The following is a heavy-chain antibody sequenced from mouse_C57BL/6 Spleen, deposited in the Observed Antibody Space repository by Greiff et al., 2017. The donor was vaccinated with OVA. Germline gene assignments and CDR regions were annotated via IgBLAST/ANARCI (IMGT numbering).Heavy chain of an antibody. CDR2: IDPSDSYT. Sequence: VQLQQPGAELVKPGASVKLSCKASGYTFTSYWMQWVKQRPGQGLEWIGEIDPSDSYTNYNQKFKGKATLTVDTSSSTAYMQLSSLTSEDSAVYYCARRGNYYGSSTFAYWGQGTLVTVSA. V-gene: IGHV1-50*01. CDR3: ARRGNYYGSSTFAY. CDR1: GYTFTSYW. D-gene: IGHD1-1*01. J-gene: IGHJ3*01.